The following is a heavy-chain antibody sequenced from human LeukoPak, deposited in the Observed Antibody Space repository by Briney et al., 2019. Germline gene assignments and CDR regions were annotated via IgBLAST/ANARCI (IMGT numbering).Heavy chain of an antibody. D-gene: IGHD1-26*01. Sequence: GGSLRLSCAASGFTFSSYAMSWVRQAPGKGLEWVSAISGSGGSTYYADSVKGRFTISRDNSKNTLYLQMNSLRAEDTALYYCARVQIGGSYFLPFYYWGQGTLVTVSS. CDR3: ARVQIGGSYFLPFYY. V-gene: IGHV3-23*01. CDR2: ISGSGGST. J-gene: IGHJ4*02. CDR1: GFTFSSYA.